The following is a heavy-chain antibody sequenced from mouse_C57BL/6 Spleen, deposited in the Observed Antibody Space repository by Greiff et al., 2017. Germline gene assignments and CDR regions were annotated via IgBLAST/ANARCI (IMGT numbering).Heavy chain of an antibody. Sequence: ESGPGLVKPSQSLSLTCSVTGYSITSGYYWNWIRQFPGNQLEWMGYISYDGSNNYNPSLQNRISITRDTSKNQFFLKLNSVTTEDTATXYFAREGDRNYGYFDYWGQGTTLTVSS. CDR3: AREGDRNYGYFDY. V-gene: IGHV3-6*01. D-gene: IGHD2-5*01. CDR1: GYSITSGYY. CDR2: ISYDGSN. J-gene: IGHJ2*01.